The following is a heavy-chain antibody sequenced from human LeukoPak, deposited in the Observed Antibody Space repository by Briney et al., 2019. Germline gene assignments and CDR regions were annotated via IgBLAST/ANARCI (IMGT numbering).Heavy chain of an antibody. CDR3: LFGMDV. J-gene: IGHJ6*02. V-gene: IGHV3-7*01. Sequence: GGSLRLSCVASGFNFSISWMSWVRQAPGRGLEWVANINQDGSEKYYVDSVKGRFSISRDHAKNSMSLQMKSLRLEDTAVYHCLFGMDVWGQGTTVTVSS. CDR1: GFNFSISW. CDR2: INQDGSEK.